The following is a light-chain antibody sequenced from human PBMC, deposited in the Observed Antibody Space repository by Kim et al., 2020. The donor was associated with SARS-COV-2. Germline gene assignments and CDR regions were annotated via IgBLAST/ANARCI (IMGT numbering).Light chain of an antibody. V-gene: IGKV3-11*01. CDR1: QSVSSY. CDR2: DAS. Sequence: EIVLTQSPATLSLSPGERATLSCRASQSVSSYLAWYQQKPGQAPRLLIYDASNRATGIPARFSGSGSGTDFTLTINSLEPEDFAVYYCQQHSNWPLTFGGGTKVDIK. CDR3: QQHSNWPLT. J-gene: IGKJ4*01.